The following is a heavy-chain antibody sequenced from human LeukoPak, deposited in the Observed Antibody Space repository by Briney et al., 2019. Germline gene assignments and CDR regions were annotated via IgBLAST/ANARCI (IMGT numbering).Heavy chain of an antibody. CDR1: DFSISTGYY. Sequence: PSETLPLTCAVSDFSISTGYYWGWIRQPPGKGLEWIGSIYHSGSTHYNPSLKSRITISIDTSKSQFCLELRSVTAADTAVYYCARNATVTTRSEAFDIWGQGTMLTVSS. CDR3: ARNATVTTRSEAFDI. CDR2: IYHSGST. J-gene: IGHJ3*02. D-gene: IGHD4-17*01. V-gene: IGHV4-38-2*01.